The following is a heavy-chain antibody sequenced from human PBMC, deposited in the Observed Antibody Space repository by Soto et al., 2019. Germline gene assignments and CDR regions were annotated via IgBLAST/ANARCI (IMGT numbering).Heavy chain of an antibody. D-gene: IGHD3-3*01. J-gene: IGHJ6*02. CDR2: IYHSGST. CDR3: ARVGFPYYYYGMDV. CDR1: GGSISSGGYS. Sequence: QLQLQESGSGLVKPSQTLSLTCAVSGGSISSGGYSWSWIRQPPGKDLEWIGYIYHSGSTYYNPSLKSRVTISVDRSKNQFSLKLSSVTAADTAVYYCARVGFPYYYYGMDVWGQGTTVTVSS. V-gene: IGHV4-30-2*01.